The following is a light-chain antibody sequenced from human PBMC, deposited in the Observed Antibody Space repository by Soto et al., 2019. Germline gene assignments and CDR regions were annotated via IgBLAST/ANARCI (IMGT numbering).Light chain of an antibody. Sequence: EIVMTQSPATLSLSPGERATLSCRARQSVSSNLAWYQQKPGLAPRLLIYGASTRATGIPARFSGSGSGTEFTLTISSLQSEDFAVYYCQQYNNWPLTFGQGTRLEI. J-gene: IGKJ5*01. V-gene: IGKV3-15*01. CDR1: QSVSSN. CDR3: QQYNNWPLT. CDR2: GAS.